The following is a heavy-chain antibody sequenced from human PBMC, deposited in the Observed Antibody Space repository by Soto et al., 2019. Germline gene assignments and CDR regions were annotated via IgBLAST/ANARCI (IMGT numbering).Heavy chain of an antibody. V-gene: IGHV1-69*12. J-gene: IGHJ6*02. CDR1: GGTFRNSA. Sequence: QVQLEQSGAEVKKPGSSVKLSCKASGGTFRNSAISWVRQAPGQGLEWMGGIMPIFRTPDYAQKFQGRVTITADESTNPAYMDLSGLRADDTAVYYCARDNDRPQLGGNYYYILDVWGHGTTVTVSS. D-gene: IGHD1-1*01. CDR2: IMPIFRTP. CDR3: ARDNDRPQLGGNYYYILDV.